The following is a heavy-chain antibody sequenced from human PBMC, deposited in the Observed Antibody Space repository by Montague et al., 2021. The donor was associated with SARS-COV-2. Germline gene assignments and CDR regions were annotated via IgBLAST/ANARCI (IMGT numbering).Heavy chain of an antibody. D-gene: IGHD5-24*01. CDR1: GYNFRSYW. V-gene: IGHV5-51*01. CDR2: IYVGDSDA. CDR3: ARLEVATANYFDF. J-gene: IGHJ4*02. Sequence: QSVAEVKTPGESLQISCKASGYNFRSYWIGWVRQMPGKGLEWMGRIYVGDSDARYSPSFQGQVTISADKSINTAYLQLRSLKASDTAMYYCARLEVATANYFDFGGQGTVVTVSS.